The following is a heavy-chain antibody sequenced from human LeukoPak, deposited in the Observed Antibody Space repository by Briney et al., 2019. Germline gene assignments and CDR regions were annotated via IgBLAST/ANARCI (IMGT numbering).Heavy chain of an antibody. CDR2: ISSGTGSYI. CDR1: GFGFSSYS. Sequence: GGSLTLSCVVSGFGFSSYSMNWVRQAPGKGLEWVSTISSGTGSYIYYADSVRGRFTISRDNAKNSLYLQMNSLRAQDTAVYYCARCSGVFGSSNYWGQGTLVTVSS. V-gene: IGHV3-21*01. CDR3: ARCSGVFGSSNY. D-gene: IGHD6-6*01. J-gene: IGHJ4*02.